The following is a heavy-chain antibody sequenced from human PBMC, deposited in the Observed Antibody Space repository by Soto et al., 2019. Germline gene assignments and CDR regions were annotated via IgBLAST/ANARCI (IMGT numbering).Heavy chain of an antibody. CDR3: ARVRPVVTIFGVVHLQVSDNWFDP. CDR1: GYTFTSYG. CDR2: ISAYNGNT. D-gene: IGHD3-3*01. J-gene: IGHJ5*02. V-gene: IGHV1-18*01. Sequence: ASVKVSCKASGYTFTSYGISWVRQAPGQGLEWLGWISAYNGNTNYARKLQGRVTMTTDTSTSTAYMELRSLRSDDTAVYYCARVRPVVTIFGVVHLQVSDNWFDPWGQGTLVTVSS.